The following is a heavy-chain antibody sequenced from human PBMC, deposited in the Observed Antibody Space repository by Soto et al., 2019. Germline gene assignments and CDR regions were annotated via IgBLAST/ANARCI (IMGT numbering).Heavy chain of an antibody. Sequence: ASVTVSCKASGYTFTTYSMHWVRQAPGQRLEWMGWIHAGNGNTEHSQKFQGRVTITRDTSASTAYLELGSLRSEDTAVYYCARAACSSTSCYNYYAYGMDVWGQGTSATVSS. CDR1: GYTFTTYS. D-gene: IGHD2-2*01. J-gene: IGHJ6*02. CDR3: ARAACSSTSCYNYYAYGMDV. V-gene: IGHV1-3*01. CDR2: IHAGNGNT.